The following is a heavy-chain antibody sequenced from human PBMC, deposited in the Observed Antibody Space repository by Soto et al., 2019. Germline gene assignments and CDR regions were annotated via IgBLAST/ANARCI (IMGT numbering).Heavy chain of an antibody. CDR3: ATRITVFGLLIPPFDP. CDR2: INHTGGT. V-gene: IGHV4-34*01. D-gene: IGHD3-3*01. CDR1: GGSVIGYY. J-gene: IGHJ5*02. Sequence: PSQTMSLTCAVDGGSVIGYYWNWIRKPTGKGLEWIGEINHTGGTHYNPSLKSRVTMSVDTSKNQFSLRLSSVTAADTAIYYCATRITVFGLLIPPFDPWGQGTQVTVSS.